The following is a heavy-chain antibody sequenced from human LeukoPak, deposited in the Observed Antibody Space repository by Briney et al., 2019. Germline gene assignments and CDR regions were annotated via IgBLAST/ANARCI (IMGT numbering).Heavy chain of an antibody. CDR3: ASRHRVWGSYPRPFDF. Sequence: SETLSLTCAVYGGSFSGYYWSWIRQPPGKGLEWIGEINHSGSTNYNPSLKSRVTISVDTSKHQFSLKLSSVTAADTAVYYCASRHRVWGSYPRPFDFWGQGTLVTVSS. CDR1: GGSFSGYY. J-gene: IGHJ4*02. V-gene: IGHV4-34*01. D-gene: IGHD3-16*02. CDR2: INHSGST.